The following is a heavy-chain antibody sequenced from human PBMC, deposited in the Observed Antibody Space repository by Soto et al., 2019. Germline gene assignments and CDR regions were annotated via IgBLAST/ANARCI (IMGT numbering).Heavy chain of an antibody. CDR2: ISGYNGDT. V-gene: IGHV1-18*01. CDR1: GYTFTSYG. CDR3: AKNGQLPFDSDRMDV. J-gene: IGHJ6*01. Sequence: QGQLVQSGAEVKKPGASVKVSCKASGYTFTSYGISWVRQAPGQGLEWMGWISGYNGDTNYAQKVQGRVTMTIDTSTSTAKMMVGRLPSFYTSIYYSAKNGQLPFDSDRMDVWGQGTTVTVSS. D-gene: IGHD1-1*01.